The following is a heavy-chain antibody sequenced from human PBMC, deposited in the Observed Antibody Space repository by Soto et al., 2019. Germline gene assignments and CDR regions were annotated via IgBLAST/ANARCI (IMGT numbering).Heavy chain of an antibody. D-gene: IGHD2-2*01. CDR1: GYTFTSYA. CDR2: INAGNGNT. J-gene: IGHJ4*02. V-gene: IGHV1-3*01. Sequence: ASVKVSCKASGYTFTSYAMHWVRQAPGQRLEWMGWINAGNGNTKYSQKFQGRVTITRDTSASTAYMELSSLRSEDTAVYYCAREDIVVVPAAIRSNYFDYWGQGTLVTVSS. CDR3: AREDIVVVPAAIRSNYFDY.